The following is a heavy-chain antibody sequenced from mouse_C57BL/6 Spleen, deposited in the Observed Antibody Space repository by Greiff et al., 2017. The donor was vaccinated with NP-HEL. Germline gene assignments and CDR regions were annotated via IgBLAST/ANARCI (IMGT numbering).Heavy chain of an antibody. CDR1: GYTFTSYW. D-gene: IGHD2-1*01. V-gene: IGHV1-55*01. Sequence: QVQLQQPGAELVKPGASVKMSCKASGYTFTSYWITWVKQRPGQGLEWIGDIYPGSGSTNYNEKFKSKATLTVDTSSSTAYMQLSSLTSEDSAVYYCARDLPRRHYYAMDYWGQGTSVTVSS. J-gene: IGHJ4*01. CDR2: IYPGSGST. CDR3: ARDLPRRHYYAMDY.